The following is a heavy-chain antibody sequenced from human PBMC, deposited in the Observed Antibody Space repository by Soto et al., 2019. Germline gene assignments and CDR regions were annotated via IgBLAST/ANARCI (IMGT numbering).Heavy chain of an antibody. J-gene: IGHJ5*02. CDR1: GYTFTSYD. CDR3: ARVRYCSGGSCYGWFDP. D-gene: IGHD2-15*01. CDR2: MNPNSGNT. Sequence: QVQLVQSGAEVKKPGASVKVSCKASGYTFTSYDINWVRQATGQGLEWMGWMNPNSGNTGYAQKFQGRATMTRNTSISTAYMELSSLRSEDTAVYYCARVRYCSGGSCYGWFDPWGQGTLVTVSS. V-gene: IGHV1-8*01.